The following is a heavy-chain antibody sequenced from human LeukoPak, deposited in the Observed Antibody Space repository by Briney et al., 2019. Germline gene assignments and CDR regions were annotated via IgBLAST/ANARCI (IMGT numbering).Heavy chain of an antibody. Sequence: PGGSLRLSCAVSGFTFSSYWMDWVRQAPGKGLVWVSRIKSDGSPIGYADSVKGRFTISRDNAKNTLYLQMNSLRAEDTAVYYCTREYSGSSDYWGQGTLVTVSS. D-gene: IGHD1-26*01. CDR1: GFTFSSYW. J-gene: IGHJ4*02. CDR3: TREYSGSSDY. V-gene: IGHV3-74*01. CDR2: IKSDGSPI.